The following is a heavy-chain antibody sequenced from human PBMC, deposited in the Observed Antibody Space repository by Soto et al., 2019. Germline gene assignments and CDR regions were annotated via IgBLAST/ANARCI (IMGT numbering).Heavy chain of an antibody. CDR3: ARLAGGPAAILSD. Sequence: SETLSLTCTVSGGSISSSSYYWGWIRQPPGKGLEWIGSIYYSGSTYYNPSLKSRVTISVDTSKNQFSLKLSSVTAADTAVYYCARLAGGPAAILSDWGQGTLVTVSS. CDR2: IYYSGST. V-gene: IGHV4-39*01. CDR1: GGSISSSSYY. D-gene: IGHD2-2*01. J-gene: IGHJ4*02.